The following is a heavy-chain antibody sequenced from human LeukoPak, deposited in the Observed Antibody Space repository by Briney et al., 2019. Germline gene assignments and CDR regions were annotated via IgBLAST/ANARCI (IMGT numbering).Heavy chain of an antibody. CDR3: ARLSTRLLDH. CDR1: GFTFSTYG. J-gene: IGHJ4*02. CDR2: VSGSGSAT. V-gene: IGHV3-23*01. Sequence: PGGSLRLSCAASGFTFSTYGMNCVRQAPGKGLGWGSAVSGSGSATYYADSGKGRFAISRDNYKNTLYLQMNSLRAEDTAVYYCARLSTRLLDHWGQGTRVTVSS. D-gene: IGHD3-3*01.